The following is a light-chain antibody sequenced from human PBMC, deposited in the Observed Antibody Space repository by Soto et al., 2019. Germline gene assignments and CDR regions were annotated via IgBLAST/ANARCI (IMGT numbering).Light chain of an antibody. J-gene: IGKJ1*01. Sequence: ESVSRQSPGTLSLSPGKRATLSCRASQSDRNNYLTWYQQKPGQAPRLLIYGASNWATGIPDRFSASGTGTDSTLTISDVQPEDFAVYYCHQRQSWPRTFGQGTKVDIK. CDR1: QSDRNNY. CDR3: HQRQSWPRT. V-gene: IGKV3-20*01. CDR2: GAS.